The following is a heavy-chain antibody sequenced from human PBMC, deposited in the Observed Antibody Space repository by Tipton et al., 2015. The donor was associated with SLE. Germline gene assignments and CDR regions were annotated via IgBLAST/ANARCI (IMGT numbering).Heavy chain of an antibody. V-gene: IGHV4-34*01. CDR3: ARLPTGFPNWFAP. D-gene: IGHD4-17*01. J-gene: IGHJ5*02. CDR2: ISHSGTA. CDR1: GASFNVYY. Sequence: TLSLTCAVHGASFNVYYWSWIRQPPGKGLEWIGQISHSGTANVNPSLKSRVTISVDTSRNQFSLKLTSVTAADTAVYYCARLPTGFPNWFAPWGQGTLVTVSS.